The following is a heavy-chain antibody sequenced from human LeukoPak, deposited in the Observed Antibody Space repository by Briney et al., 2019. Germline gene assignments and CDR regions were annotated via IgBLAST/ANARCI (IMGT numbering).Heavy chain of an antibody. D-gene: IGHD4-17*01. CDR3: AKDSFYDQGDYVSDF. CDR2: ISYDESKK. V-gene: IGHV3-30*18. Sequence: GRSLRLSCVASGFSVSNYGMHWVRQAPGKGLEWVAVISYDESKKYYADSVQGRFTISRDNSKNTLYLQMNSLKVEGTAVYYCAKDSFYDQGDYVSDFWGQGTLVTVSS. J-gene: IGHJ4*02. CDR1: GFSVSNYG.